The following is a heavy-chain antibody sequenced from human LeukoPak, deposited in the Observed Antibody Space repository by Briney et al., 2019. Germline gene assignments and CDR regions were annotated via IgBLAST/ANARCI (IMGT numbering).Heavy chain of an antibody. V-gene: IGHV3-33*01. J-gene: IGHJ5*02. CDR2: IWYDGSNK. CDR3: ARDRRPLRSLVINWFDP. CDR1: GFTFSSYG. Sequence: GRSLRLSCAASGFTFSSYGMHWVRQAPGKGLEWVAVIWYDGSNKYYADSVKGRFTISRDNSKNTLYLQMNSLRAEDTAVYYCARDRRPLRSLVINWFDPWGQGTLVTVSS. D-gene: IGHD3-16*02.